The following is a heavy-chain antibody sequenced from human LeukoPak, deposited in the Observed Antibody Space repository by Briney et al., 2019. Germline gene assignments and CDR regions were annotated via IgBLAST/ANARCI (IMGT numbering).Heavy chain of an antibody. CDR1: GYTFTNYG. D-gene: IGHD6-19*01. CDR2: ISGYNGNT. Sequence: ALVKVSCKASGYTFTNYGISWVRQAPGQGLEWMGWISGYNGNTNYAQNLQGRVTVTTDTSTSTAYMELRSLRSDDTAVYYCARWSGGSDWLYHYGMDVWGRGTTVTVSS. V-gene: IGHV1-18*01. CDR3: ARWSGGSDWLYHYGMDV. J-gene: IGHJ6*02.